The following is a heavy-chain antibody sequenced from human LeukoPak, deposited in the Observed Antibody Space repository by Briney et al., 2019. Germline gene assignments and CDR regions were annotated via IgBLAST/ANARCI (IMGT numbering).Heavy chain of an antibody. D-gene: IGHD2-2*01. J-gene: IGHJ4*02. V-gene: IGHV4-4*02. CDR3: MRTYCSNISCFYFDY. Sequence: SGTLSLTCAVSGGSIISSNWWSWVRQPPGKGLEWIGEIYHSGSTNYNPSLKSRVTISVDKSKSQFSLELTSVTAADTAVYYCMRTYCSNISCFYFDYWGQGTLVTVSS. CDR2: IYHSGST. CDR1: GGSIISSNW.